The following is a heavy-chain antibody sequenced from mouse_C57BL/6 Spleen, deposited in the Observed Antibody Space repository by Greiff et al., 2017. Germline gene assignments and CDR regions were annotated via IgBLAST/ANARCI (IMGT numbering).Heavy chain of an antibody. CDR1: GYTFTSYW. D-gene: IGHD2-1*01. CDR3: ASGNYDYYAMDY. V-gene: IGHV1-69*01. J-gene: IGHJ4*01. CDR2: IDPSDSYT. Sequence: QVQLQQPGAELVMPGASVKLSCKASGYTFTSYWMHWVKQRPGQGLEWIGEIDPSDSYTNYNQKFKGKSTLTVDKSSSTAYMQLSSLTSEDSAVYYCASGNYDYYAMDYWGQGTSVTVSS.